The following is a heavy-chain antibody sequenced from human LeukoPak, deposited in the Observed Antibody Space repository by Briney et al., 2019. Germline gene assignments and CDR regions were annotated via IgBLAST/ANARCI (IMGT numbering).Heavy chain of an antibody. D-gene: IGHD6-19*01. Sequence: ASVKVSCKVSGYTLTELSMHWVRQARGKGLEWMGGFDPEDGDTIYAQKFQGRVTMTEDTSTDTAYMELSSLRSEDTAVYYCATDPILAYLYSSGWYTPFDYWGQGTLVTVSS. CDR3: ATDPILAYLYSSGWYTPFDY. V-gene: IGHV1-24*01. CDR1: GYTLTELS. J-gene: IGHJ4*02. CDR2: FDPEDGDT.